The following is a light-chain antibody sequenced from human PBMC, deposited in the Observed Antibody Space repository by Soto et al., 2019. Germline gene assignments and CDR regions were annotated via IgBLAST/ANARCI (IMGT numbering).Light chain of an antibody. CDR1: QSINIY. V-gene: IGKV1-39*01. Sequence: IQMTQSPSSLSASVGDSVTVTCRASQSINIYLNCYQQKLGKAPTLLIYGASILQGGVPSRLTGGGSRTDFTLTISSLQPDDFATYYCQQSYRSPYTFGQGTKLEIK. CDR3: QQSYRSPYT. J-gene: IGKJ2*01. CDR2: GAS.